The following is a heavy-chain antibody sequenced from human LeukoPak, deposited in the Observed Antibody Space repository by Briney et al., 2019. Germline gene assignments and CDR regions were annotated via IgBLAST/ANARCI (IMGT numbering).Heavy chain of an antibody. V-gene: IGHV1-69*05. J-gene: IGHJ4*02. Sequence: ASVKVSCKASGGTFSRNAISWVRQAPGQGLEWMGGIIPIFGTANYAQKFQGRVTMTRNTSISTAYMELSSLRSEDTAVYYCARGPYYDFWSGYYYYFDYWGQGTLVTVS. CDR3: ARGPYYDFWSGYYYYFDY. D-gene: IGHD3-3*01. CDR2: IIPIFGTA. CDR1: GGTFSRNA.